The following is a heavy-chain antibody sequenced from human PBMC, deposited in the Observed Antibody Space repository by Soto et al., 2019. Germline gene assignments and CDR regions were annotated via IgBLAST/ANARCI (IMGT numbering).Heavy chain of an antibody. V-gene: IGHV3-15*01. CDR3: SFQESTTVTMFEY. J-gene: IGHJ4*02. D-gene: IGHD4-17*01. CDR1: GFSFSNVW. CDR2: IKSKTDGGTT. Sequence: EVQLVESGGGLVKPGGSLRLSCAASGFSFSNVWMSWVRQAPGKGLEWVGRIKSKTDGGTTDYAAHVKGRFTISRDDSKTTLYLQMNSLKTEDKAVYYCSFQESTTVTMFEYWGQGTLVTVSS.